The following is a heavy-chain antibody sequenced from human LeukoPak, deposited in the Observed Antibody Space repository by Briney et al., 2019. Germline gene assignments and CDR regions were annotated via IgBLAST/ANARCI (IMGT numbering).Heavy chain of an antibody. CDR2: IYYSGST. CDR1: GGSISSGGYY. CDR3: AREKNLGYSSGLDQ. J-gene: IGHJ4*02. D-gene: IGHD5-18*01. Sequence: PSQTLSLTCTVSGGSISSGGYYWSWIRQHPGKGLEWIGYIYYSGSTYYNPSLKSRVSMSVDTSKNKFSLKLSSVTAADTAVYYCAREKNLGYSSGLDQWGQGTLVTVSS. V-gene: IGHV4-31*03.